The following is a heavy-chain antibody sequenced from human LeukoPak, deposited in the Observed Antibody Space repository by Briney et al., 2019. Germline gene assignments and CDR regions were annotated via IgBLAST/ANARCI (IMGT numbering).Heavy chain of an antibody. CDR3: VRASTSGYHSQ. J-gene: IGHJ4*02. D-gene: IGHD3-22*01. V-gene: IGHV3-48*01. CDR2: ISSSSSIT. Sequence: PGGSLRLSCAASGFSFSSYSMNWVRQAPGKGLEWVSYISSSSSITYYADSVKGRFTISRDNAKNSLYLQMNSLRADDTAVYYCVRASTSGYHSQGGQGTLVTVSS. CDR1: GFSFSSYS.